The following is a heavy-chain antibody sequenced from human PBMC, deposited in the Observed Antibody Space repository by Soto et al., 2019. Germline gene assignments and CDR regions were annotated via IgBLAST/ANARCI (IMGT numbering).Heavy chain of an antibody. Sequence: GGSLRLSCAASGFTFSRDGMSWVRQAPGKGLEWVSLITDNGGSTYYADPVKGRFTISRDNTKNTLFLQMNSLRAEDTAVYYCATERATTTAFDYWGQGALVTVSS. V-gene: IGHV3-23*01. J-gene: IGHJ4*02. D-gene: IGHD4-4*01. CDR2: ITDNGGST. CDR1: GFTFSRDG. CDR3: ATERATTTAFDY.